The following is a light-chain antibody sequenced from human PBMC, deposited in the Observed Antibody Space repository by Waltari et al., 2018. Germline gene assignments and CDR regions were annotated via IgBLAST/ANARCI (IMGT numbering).Light chain of an antibody. Sequence: EIVLTQSPGTLSLSPGERATLSCRASQSVTRNFLAWYQQKPGTAPRLLIFAASSRATGIPDRFRGSGSGTDFTLTITRLEPEDFAVYYCQQYGSSPYTFGQGTNLEIK. J-gene: IGKJ2*01. CDR2: AAS. CDR3: QQYGSSPYT. V-gene: IGKV3-20*01. CDR1: QSVTRNF.